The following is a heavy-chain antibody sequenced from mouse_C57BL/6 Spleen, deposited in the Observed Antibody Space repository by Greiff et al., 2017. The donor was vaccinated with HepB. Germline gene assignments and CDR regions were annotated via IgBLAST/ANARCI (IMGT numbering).Heavy chain of an antibody. CDR1: GYTFTSYW. D-gene: IGHD1-1*01. CDR3: ATDTVVARYFDV. J-gene: IGHJ1*03. V-gene: IGHV1-64*01. CDR2: IHPNSGST. Sequence: VQLQQPGAELVKPGASVKLSCKASGYTFTSYWMHWVKQRPGQGLEWIGMIHPNSGSTNYNEKFKSKATLTVDKSSSTAYMQLSSLTSEDSAVYYCATDTVVARYFDVWGTGTTVTVSS.